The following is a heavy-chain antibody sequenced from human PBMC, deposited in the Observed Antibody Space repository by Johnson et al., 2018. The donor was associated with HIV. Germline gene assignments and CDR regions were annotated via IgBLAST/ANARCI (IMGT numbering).Heavy chain of an antibody. CDR1: GFTFDDYA. V-gene: IGHV3-43D*03. J-gene: IGHJ3*02. CDR3: VKDVGNYWPDAFDI. D-gene: IGHD3-22*01. CDR2: ISWDGGST. Sequence: VQLVESGGGLVQPGRSLRLSCAASGFTFDDYAMHWVRQAPGKGLEWVSLISWDGGSTYYADSVKGRFTISRDNSKNSLYLQMNSLRAEDTALYYCVKDVGNYWPDAFDIWGQGTMVTVSS.